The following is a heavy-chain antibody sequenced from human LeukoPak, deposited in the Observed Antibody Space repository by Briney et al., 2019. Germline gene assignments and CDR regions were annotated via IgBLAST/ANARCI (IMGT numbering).Heavy chain of an antibody. CDR2: IYYSGST. Sequence: PSETLSLTCTVSGGSISSYYWSWIRQPPGKGLEWIGYIYYSGSTNYNPSLKSRVTISVDTSKNQFSLKLSSVTAADTAVYYCARRGSSSSGPNWFDPWGQGTLVTVSS. V-gene: IGHV4-59*08. CDR3: ARRGSSSSGPNWFDP. CDR1: GGSISSYY. D-gene: IGHD6-6*01. J-gene: IGHJ5*02.